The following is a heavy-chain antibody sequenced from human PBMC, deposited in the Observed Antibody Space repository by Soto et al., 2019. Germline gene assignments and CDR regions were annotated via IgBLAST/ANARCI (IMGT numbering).Heavy chain of an antibody. CDR2: IYYSGST. Sequence: SETLSLTCTVSGGSISSGDYYWSWIRQPPGKGLEWIGYIYYSGSTYYNPSLKSRVTISVDTSKNQFSLKLSSVTAADTAVYYCARGFDREYQLWFDPWGQGTLVTVS. V-gene: IGHV4-30-4*01. J-gene: IGHJ5*02. CDR1: GGSISSGDYY. CDR3: ARGFDREYQLWFDP. D-gene: IGHD2-2*01.